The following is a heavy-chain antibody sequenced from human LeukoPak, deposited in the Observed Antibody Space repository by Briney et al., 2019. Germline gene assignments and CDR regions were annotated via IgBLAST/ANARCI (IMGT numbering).Heavy chain of an antibody. CDR2: MNPNSGNT. D-gene: IGHD1-26*01. CDR1: GYTFTSYD. CDR3: ARRGRSGGSYRAAFDI. Sequence: ASVKVSCKASGYTFTSYDINWVRQATGQGLEWMGWMNPNSGNTGYAQKFQGRVTITRNTSISTAYMELSSLRSEDTAVYYCARRGRSGGSYRAAFDIWGQGTMVTVSS. J-gene: IGHJ3*02. V-gene: IGHV1-8*03.